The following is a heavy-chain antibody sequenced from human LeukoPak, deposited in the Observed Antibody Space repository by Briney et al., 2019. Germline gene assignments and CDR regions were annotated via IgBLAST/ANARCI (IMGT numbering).Heavy chain of an antibody. V-gene: IGHV4-59*01. CDR3: ARVGGYNYYFDY. Sequence: PSETLSLTCTVSGGSISSYYWSWIRQPPGKGLEWIGYIYYSGSTNYNPSLKSRVTISVDTSKNQFSLKLSSVTAADTAVYYCARVGGYNYYFDYWGQGTLVTVSS. D-gene: IGHD1-1*01. CDR1: GGSISSYY. CDR2: IYYSGST. J-gene: IGHJ4*02.